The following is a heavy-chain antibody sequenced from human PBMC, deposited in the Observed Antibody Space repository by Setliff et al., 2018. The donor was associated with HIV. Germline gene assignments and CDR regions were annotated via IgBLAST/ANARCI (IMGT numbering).Heavy chain of an antibody. Sequence: PSETLSLTCTVSGDSVRSSCYYWSWIRQPAGMGLEWIGRIDSSGTTDYKPSLKGRVAISVDTSRNQFSLRVTSVTAADTAVYFCARDRHASGLGSYWPWGPGILVTVSS. J-gene: IGHJ5*02. CDR1: GDSVRSSCYY. CDR2: IDSSGTT. V-gene: IGHV4-61*02. CDR3: ARDRHASGLGSYWP. D-gene: IGHD3-10*01.